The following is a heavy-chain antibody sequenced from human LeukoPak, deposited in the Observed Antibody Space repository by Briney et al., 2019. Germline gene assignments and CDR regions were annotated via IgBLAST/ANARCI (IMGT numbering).Heavy chain of an antibody. CDR1: GGSISSYY. CDR3: ARIPPRRGLGKGGTFDI. Sequence: SETLSLTCTVSGGSISSYYWSWIRQPPGKGLEWIGYIYSTGATYYNPCLASRVTISVDTSKNQFSLSLISVTAADTAVYYCARIPPRRGLGKGGTFDIWGQGTTVSVSS. CDR2: IYSTGAT. V-gene: IGHV4-59*01. D-gene: IGHD3-16*01. J-gene: IGHJ3*02.